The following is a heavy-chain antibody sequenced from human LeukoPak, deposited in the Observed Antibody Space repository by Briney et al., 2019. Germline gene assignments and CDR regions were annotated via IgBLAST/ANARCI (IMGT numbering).Heavy chain of an antibody. CDR3: ARVYSNYDPAAMDV. CDR2: ISSSGSPI. J-gene: IGHJ6*02. CDR1: GFTVGSNY. V-gene: IGHV3-11*04. D-gene: IGHD4-11*01. Sequence: GGSLRLSCAPSGFTVGSNYVSWVRQAPGKGLEWVSYISSSGSPIYYADSVEGRFTISRDNAKNSLYLQMSSLRAEDTAMYYCARVYSNYDPAAMDVWGQGTTVTVSS.